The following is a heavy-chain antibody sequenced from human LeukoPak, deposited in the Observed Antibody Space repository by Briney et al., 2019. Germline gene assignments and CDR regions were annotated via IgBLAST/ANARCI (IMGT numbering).Heavy chain of an antibody. J-gene: IGHJ6*02. CDR3: ARRNTFIAVAGTDYYYYYGMDV. V-gene: IGHV3-21*01. CDR2: ISSSSSYI. CDR1: GSTFSSYS. Sequence: GGSLRLSCAASGSTFSSYSMNWVRQAPGKGLEWVSSISSSSSYIYYADSVKGRFTISRDNAKNSLYLQMNSLRAEDTAVYYCARRNTFIAVAGTDYYYYYGMDVWGQGTTVTVSS. D-gene: IGHD6-19*01.